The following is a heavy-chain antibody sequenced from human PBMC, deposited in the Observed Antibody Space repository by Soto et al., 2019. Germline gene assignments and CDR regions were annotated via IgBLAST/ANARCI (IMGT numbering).Heavy chain of an antibody. CDR2: ISGSGGST. J-gene: IGHJ3*02. CDR3: AKDLGVVGAVGEGAFDI. Sequence: PGXSRRLSCAASGFTFSSYAMSWVRQAPVKGLEWVSAISGSGGSTYYADSVKGRFTISRDNSKNTLYLQMNSLRAEDTAVYYCAKDLGVVGAVGEGAFDIWGQGTMVTVSS. D-gene: IGHD1-26*01. V-gene: IGHV3-23*01. CDR1: GFTFSSYA.